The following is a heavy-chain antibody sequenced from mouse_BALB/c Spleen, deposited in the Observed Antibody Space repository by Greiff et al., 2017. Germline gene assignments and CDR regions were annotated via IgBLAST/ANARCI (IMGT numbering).Heavy chain of an antibody. V-gene: IGHV5-17*02. D-gene: IGHD2-1*01. CDR2: ISSGSSTI. CDR1: GFTFSSYG. J-gene: IGHJ3*01. CDR3: ARANGNYVAY. Sequence: EVQVVESGGGLVQPGGSRKLSCAASGFTFSSYGMYWVRQAPEKGLEWVASISSGSSTIYYADRVKGRFTISRDNPKNTLFLQMTSLRSEDTAMYYWARANGNYVAYWGQGTLVTVSA.